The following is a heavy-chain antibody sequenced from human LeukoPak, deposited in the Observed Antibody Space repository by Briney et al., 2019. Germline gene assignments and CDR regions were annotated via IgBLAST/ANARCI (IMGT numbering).Heavy chain of an antibody. CDR2: ISAYNGNT. CDR3: ARVLRYFDPRPLLDYYGMDV. D-gene: IGHD3-9*01. CDR1: GYTFTSYG. Sequence: EASVKVSCKASGYTFTSYGISWVRQAPGQGLEWRGWISAYNGNTNYAQKLQGRVTMTTDTSTSTAYMELRSLRSDDTAVYYCARVLRYFDPRPLLDYYGMDVWGQGTTVTVSS. J-gene: IGHJ6*02. V-gene: IGHV1-18*01.